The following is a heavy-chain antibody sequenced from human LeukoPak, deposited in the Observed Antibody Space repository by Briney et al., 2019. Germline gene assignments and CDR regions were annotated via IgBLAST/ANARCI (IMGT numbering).Heavy chain of an antibody. J-gene: IGHJ4*02. D-gene: IGHD5-12*01. CDR2: INHSGST. Sequence: PSETLSLTCAVYGGSFSGYYWSWIRQPPGKGLEWIGEINHSGSTNYNPSLKSRVTISVDTSTNQFSLKLSSVTAADTAVYYCARGRNIVATTNFDYWGQGTLVTVSS. V-gene: IGHV4-34*01. CDR3: ARGRNIVATTNFDY. CDR1: GGSFSGYY.